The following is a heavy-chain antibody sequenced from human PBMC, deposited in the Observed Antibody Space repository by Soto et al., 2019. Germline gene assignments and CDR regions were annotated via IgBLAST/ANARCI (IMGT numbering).Heavy chain of an antibody. J-gene: IGHJ4*02. CDR3: ARGGVRYRYEFDY. Sequence: PSETLSLTCAVSGRSLNNYYWSWIRQSPGRNLEWIGEINHSGITNYNPSLKSRVTISKDTSKNQFSLKLTSVTAADTAVYFCARGGVRYRYEFDYWGQGTLVTVSS. D-gene: IGHD5-18*01. V-gene: IGHV4-34*01. CDR2: INHSGIT. CDR1: GRSLNNYY.